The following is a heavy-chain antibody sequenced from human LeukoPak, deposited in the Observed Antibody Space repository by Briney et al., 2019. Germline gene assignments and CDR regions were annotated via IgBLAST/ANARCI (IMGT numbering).Heavy chain of an antibody. CDR3: AKRGYYYDSGGFHGFDY. J-gene: IGHJ4*02. Sequence: GGSLRLSCAASGFSFSTYAMSWVRQAPGKGLEWVSGISGDGGSTYYADSVKGRFTISRDTSKNTLYLQMNGLRAEDTAVYHCAKRGYYYDSGGFHGFDYWGQGTLVTVSS. CDR1: GFSFSTYA. D-gene: IGHD3-22*01. V-gene: IGHV3-23*01. CDR2: ISGDGGST.